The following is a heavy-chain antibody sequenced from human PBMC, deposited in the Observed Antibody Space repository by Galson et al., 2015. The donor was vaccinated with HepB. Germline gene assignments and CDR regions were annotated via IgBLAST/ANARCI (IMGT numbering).Heavy chain of an antibody. V-gene: IGHV1-18*01. Sequence: SVKVSCKASGYTFTSYAISWVRQAPGQGLEWLGWISAYNGNTDYAQKFQGRVTMTTDTSTSTAYMEVRSLRSDDTAVYYCARVGKRGIGKVGTKGMLFEPWGQGTLVTVSS. CDR3: ARVGKRGIGKVGTKGMLFEP. CDR2: ISAYNGNT. CDR1: GYTFTSYA. J-gene: IGHJ5*02. D-gene: IGHD1-26*01.